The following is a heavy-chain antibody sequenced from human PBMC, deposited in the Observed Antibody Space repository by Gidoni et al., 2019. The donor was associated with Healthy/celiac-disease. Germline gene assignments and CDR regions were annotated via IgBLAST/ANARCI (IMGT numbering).Heavy chain of an antibody. J-gene: IGHJ4*02. CDR1: GRSISSGDYY. D-gene: IGHD6-19*01. V-gene: IGHV4-30-4*01. CDR3: EAIAVAGRSWIDY. CDR2: IYYSGST. Sequence: QVQLQESGPGLVKPSQTLSLTCTDSGRSISSGDYYWIWIRQPPGKGLEWIWYIYYSGSTYYTPSLKSRVTISVDTSKNQFSLKLSSVTAADTAVYYCEAIAVAGRSWIDYWGQGTLVTVSS.